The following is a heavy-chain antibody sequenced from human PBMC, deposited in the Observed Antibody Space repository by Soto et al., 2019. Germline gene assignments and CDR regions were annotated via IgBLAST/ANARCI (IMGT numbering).Heavy chain of an antibody. CDR1: GYSFTSYW. J-gene: IGHJ4*02. Sequence: PGESLKISCKGSGYSFTSYWISWVRQMPGKGLEWMGRIDPSDSYTNYSPSFQGHVTISADKSISTAYLQWSSLKASDTAMYYCAISSLSSGYYYKIGFDYWGQGTLVTVSS. V-gene: IGHV5-10-1*01. CDR3: AISSLSSGYYYKIGFDY. D-gene: IGHD3-22*01. CDR2: IDPSDSYT.